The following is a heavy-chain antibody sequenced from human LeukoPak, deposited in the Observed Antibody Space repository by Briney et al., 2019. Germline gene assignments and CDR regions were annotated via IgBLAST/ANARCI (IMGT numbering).Heavy chain of an antibody. V-gene: IGHV3-64D*06. J-gene: IGHJ4*02. CDR1: GFTFNNYA. CDR3: VKDLTGSGDY. CDR2: ITSDGGTT. D-gene: IGHD3-10*01. Sequence: PGGSLRLSCSASGFTFNNYAMHWVRQAPGKGLEYVSAITSDGGTTYCGDSVRGRFTISRDNSKNTVYLQMSSLRPEDTAVYYCVKDLTGSGDYWGQGTLVTVSS.